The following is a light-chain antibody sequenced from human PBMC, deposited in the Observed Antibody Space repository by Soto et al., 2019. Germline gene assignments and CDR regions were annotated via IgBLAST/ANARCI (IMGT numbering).Light chain of an antibody. V-gene: IGKV4-1*01. CDR3: QQYYSTPRT. CDR1: QSVLYSANNKNC. Sequence: DIVMTQSPDSLAVSLGERATIICKSSQSVLYSANNKNCLAWYQQKPGQPPKLLLYWASTRESGVPDRFSGSGSGTDFTLTISSLQAEDVAVYYCQQYYSTPRTFGQGTKVEIK. CDR2: WAS. J-gene: IGKJ1*01.